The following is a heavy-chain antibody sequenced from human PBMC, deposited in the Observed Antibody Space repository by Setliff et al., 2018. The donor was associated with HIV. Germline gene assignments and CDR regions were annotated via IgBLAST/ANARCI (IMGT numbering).Heavy chain of an antibody. J-gene: IGHJ4*02. CDR1: GDSISSSTFY. Sequence: PSETLSLTCTVSGDSISSSTFYWGWLRQPPGKVLEWVGSIYYSGTTYYNPSLQSRVALSVDTSNNQFSLILSPVTAADTAVYYCARQTVLRGYYGSNSLYYFDYWGKGMLVTVSS. V-gene: IGHV4-39*01. CDR2: IYYSGTT. CDR3: ARQTVLRGYYGSNSLYYFDY. D-gene: IGHD3-10*01.